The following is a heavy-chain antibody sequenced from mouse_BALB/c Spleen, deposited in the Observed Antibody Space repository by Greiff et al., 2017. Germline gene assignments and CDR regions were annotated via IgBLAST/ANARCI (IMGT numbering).Heavy chain of an antibody. CDR3: ARSAMDD. CDR2: IDTSDSYT. J-gene: IGHJ4*01. V-gene: IGHV1-69*01. CDR1: GYTFTDYW. Sequence: QVQLQQPGAELVMPGASVKMSCKASGYTFTDYWMHWVKQRPGQGLEWIGAIDTSDSYTSYNQKFKGKATLTVDESSSTAYMQLSSLTSEDSAVYYCARSAMDDWGQGTSVTVSS.